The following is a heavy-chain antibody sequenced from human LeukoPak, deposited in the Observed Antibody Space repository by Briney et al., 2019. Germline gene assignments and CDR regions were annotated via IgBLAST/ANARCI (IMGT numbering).Heavy chain of an antibody. CDR1: GFRFANYA. V-gene: IGHV3-30-3*01. CDR2: ISYDGATQ. J-gene: IGHJ4*02. CDR3: ARTSGREKNFDS. Sequence: PGTSLRLSCAASGFRFANYAMHWVRQAPGKGLEWVSLISYDGATQFYADSMKGRSTVSRDNSNNTLYLQLSGLTTEDTAVYFCARTSGREKNFDSWGQGTLVTVSP. D-gene: IGHD1-26*01.